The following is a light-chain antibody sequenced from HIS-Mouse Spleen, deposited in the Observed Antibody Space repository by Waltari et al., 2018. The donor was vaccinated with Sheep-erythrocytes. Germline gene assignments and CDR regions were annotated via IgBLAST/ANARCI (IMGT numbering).Light chain of an antibody. CDR3: MQALQTHPWT. J-gene: IGKJ1*01. V-gene: IGKV2-28*01. Sequence: DIVMTQSPLSLPVTPGEPASISCMSSQSLLHSNGYKYLDWYLQKPGQSPQLLIFLGSNRVYGVPERFSGSGSGTDFTLKISRVEAEDVWVYYCMQALQTHPWTFGQGTKVEIK. CDR2: LGS. CDR1: QSLLHSNGYKY.